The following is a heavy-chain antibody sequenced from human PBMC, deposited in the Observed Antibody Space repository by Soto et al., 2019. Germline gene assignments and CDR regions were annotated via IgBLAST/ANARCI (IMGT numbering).Heavy chain of an antibody. Sequence: PSETLSLTCTVSGGSITSYYWSWIRQPPGKGLEWIGYIYHSGSTNYNPSLKSRVTISVGTSKNQFSLKVSSVTAADTAVYYCARWDGIMYYFDFWGQGTLVTVSS. CDR1: GGSITSYY. CDR3: ARWDGIMYYFDF. J-gene: IGHJ4*02. V-gene: IGHV4-59*01. CDR2: IYHSGST. D-gene: IGHD1-1*01.